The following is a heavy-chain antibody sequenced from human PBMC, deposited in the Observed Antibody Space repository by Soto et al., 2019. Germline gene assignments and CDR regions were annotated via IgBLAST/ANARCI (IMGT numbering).Heavy chain of an antibody. CDR3: ARMVVPTTYFDS. D-gene: IGHD3-22*01. Sequence: ASGEVSCVASGYTVASCDINWVRQAPGQGLEWLGWMNPNNGNTNYAQKFRGRVTMTRDTSNNTVYMELTRLTSDDTAVYFCARMVVPTTYFDSWGQGTPVTVSS. V-gene: IGHV1-2*02. J-gene: IGHJ4*02. CDR2: MNPNNGNT. CDR1: GYTVASCD.